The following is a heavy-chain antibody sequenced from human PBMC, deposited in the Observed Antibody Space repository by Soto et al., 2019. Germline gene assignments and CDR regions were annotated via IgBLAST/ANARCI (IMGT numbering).Heavy chain of an antibody. V-gene: IGHV4-31*03. CDR2: IYYSGST. Sequence: QVQLQESGPGPVKPSQTLSLTCTVSGGSISSGGYYWSWIRQHPGKGLEWIGYIYYSGSTYYNPSLKSRVTISVDTSKNQFSLKLSSVTAADTAVYYCARACSSTSCYVRDDAFDIWGQGTMVTVSS. CDR1: GGSISSGGYY. J-gene: IGHJ3*02. D-gene: IGHD2-2*01. CDR3: ARACSSTSCYVRDDAFDI.